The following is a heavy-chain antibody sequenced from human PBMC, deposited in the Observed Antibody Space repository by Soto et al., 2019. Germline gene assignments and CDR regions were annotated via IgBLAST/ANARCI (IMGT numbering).Heavy chain of an antibody. CDR1: GFTFSSYG. J-gene: IGHJ4*02. V-gene: IGHV3-33*01. CDR2: IWYDGSNK. Sequence: QVQLVESGGGVVQPGRSLRLSCAASGFTFSSYGMHWVRQAPGKGLEWVAVIWYDGSNKYYADSVKGRFTISRDNSKNTLYLQMNSLRAEDTAVYYCARIDSSGYRFDYWGQGTLVTVSS. D-gene: IGHD3-22*01. CDR3: ARIDSSGYRFDY.